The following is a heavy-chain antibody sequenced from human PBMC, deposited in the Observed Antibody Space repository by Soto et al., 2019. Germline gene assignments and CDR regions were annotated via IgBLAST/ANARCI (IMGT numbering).Heavy chain of an antibody. D-gene: IGHD3-22*01. CDR2: IYYSGST. Sequence: PSETLSLTCTVSGGSISSSSYYWGWIRQPPGKGLEWIGSIYYSGSTYYNPSLKSRVTISVDTSKNQFSLKLSSVTAADTAVYYCARKFRGYYYDSSGYPDYWGQGTLDTVSS. J-gene: IGHJ4*02. V-gene: IGHV4-39*01. CDR1: GGSISSSSYY. CDR3: ARKFRGYYYDSSGYPDY.